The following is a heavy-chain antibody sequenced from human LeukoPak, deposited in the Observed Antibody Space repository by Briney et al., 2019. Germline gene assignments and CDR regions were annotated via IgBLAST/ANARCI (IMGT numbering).Heavy chain of an antibody. CDR3: ARPELPGWSVLFDF. CDR2: VSKDGSDI. CDR1: GFSFSSYA. Sequence: GGSLRLSCVVSGFSFSSYAMHWVRQAPGKGLDWLAVVSKDGSDIYYADSVKGRFTMSRDNAKNSLDLQMSSLRAEDTAVYYCARPELPGWSVLFDFWGQGTLVTVSS. D-gene: IGHD2-15*01. J-gene: IGHJ4*02. V-gene: IGHV3-30*04.